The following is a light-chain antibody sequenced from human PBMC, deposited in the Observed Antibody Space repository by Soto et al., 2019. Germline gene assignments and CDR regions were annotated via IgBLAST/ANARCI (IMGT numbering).Light chain of an antibody. V-gene: IGLV2-14*01. CDR1: SCDVGGYND. J-gene: IGLJ3*02. CDR2: DVS. CDR3: SSYTSSSTPV. Sequence: QSALTQPASVSGSPGQSITISCTGTSCDVGGYNDVSWYQQHPGKAPKLMIYDVSNRPSGVSNRFSGSKSGNTASLTISGLQAEDEADYYCSSYTSSSTPVFGGGTKLTVL.